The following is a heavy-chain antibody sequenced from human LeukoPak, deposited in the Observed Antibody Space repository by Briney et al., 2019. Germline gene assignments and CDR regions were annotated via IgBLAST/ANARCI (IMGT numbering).Heavy chain of an antibody. J-gene: IGHJ4*02. CDR1: GFTFSSYS. D-gene: IGHD6-13*01. CDR3: VRQQMVYDC. CDR2: ISTSGSTK. Sequence: GGSLRLSCAASGFTFSSYSMNWVRQAPGKGLEWVSYISTSGSTKYYADSVKGRFTISRDNAKNSLYLQMNSLRAEDTAVYYCVRQQMVYDCWGQGTLVTVSS. V-gene: IGHV3-48*04.